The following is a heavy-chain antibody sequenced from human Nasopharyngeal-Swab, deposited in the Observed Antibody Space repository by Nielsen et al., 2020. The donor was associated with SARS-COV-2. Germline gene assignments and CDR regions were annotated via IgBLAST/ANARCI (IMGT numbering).Heavy chain of an antibody. CDR3: ARERGGWDSFDI. D-gene: IGHD3-16*01. V-gene: IGHV4-61*01. J-gene: IGHJ3*02. Sequence: SETLSPTCTVSGDSVSSGSDYWTWIRQPPGKGLEWMGYVYNSGSTKYNPSLKSRVTISADTSKNQFSGKLTSVTAADTAVYYCARERGGWDSFDIWGQGTLVTVSS. CDR2: VYNSGST. CDR1: GDSVSSGSDY.